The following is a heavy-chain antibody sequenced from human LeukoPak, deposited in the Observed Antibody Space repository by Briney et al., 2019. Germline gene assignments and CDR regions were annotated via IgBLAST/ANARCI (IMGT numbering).Heavy chain of an antibody. CDR2: ISGSGGST. Sequence: PGGSLRLSCAASGFTFSSYAMSWVRQAPGKGLEWVSAISGSGGSTYYADSVKGRFTISRDNSKNTLYLQMNSLRAEDTAVYYCAKAPTSEWELPSFDYWGQGTLVTVSS. J-gene: IGHJ4*02. D-gene: IGHD1-26*01. CDR3: AKAPTSEWELPSFDY. CDR1: GFTFSSYA. V-gene: IGHV3-23*01.